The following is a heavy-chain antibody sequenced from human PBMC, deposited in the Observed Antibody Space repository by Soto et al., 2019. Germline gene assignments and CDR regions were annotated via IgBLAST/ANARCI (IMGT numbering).Heavy chain of an antibody. CDR3: ARHVDTAMERGWFDP. CDR2: IIPIFGTA. CDR1: GGTFSSYA. J-gene: IGHJ5*02. Sequence: QVQLVQSGAEVKKPGSSVKVSCKASGGTFSSYAISWVRQAPGQGLEWMGGIIPIFGTANYAQKFQGRVTIXGDKSXXTAYMELSSLRSEDTAVYYCARHVDTAMERGWFDPWGQGTLVTVSS. V-gene: IGHV1-69*14. D-gene: IGHD5-18*01.